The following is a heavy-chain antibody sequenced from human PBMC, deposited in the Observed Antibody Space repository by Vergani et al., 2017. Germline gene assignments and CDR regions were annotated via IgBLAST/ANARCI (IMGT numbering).Heavy chain of an antibody. J-gene: IGHJ6*02. V-gene: IGHV3-33*01. CDR2: IWYDGSNK. Sequence: QVQLVESGGGVVQPGRSLRLSCAASGFTFSSYGMHWVRQAPGKGLEWVAVIWYDGSNKYYADSVKGRFTISRDNSKNTLYLQMNSLRAEDTAVYYCTGSEWLRFHYYYGMDVWGQGTTVTVSS. CDR1: GFTFSSYG. CDR3: TGSEWLRFHYYYGMDV. D-gene: IGHD5-12*01.